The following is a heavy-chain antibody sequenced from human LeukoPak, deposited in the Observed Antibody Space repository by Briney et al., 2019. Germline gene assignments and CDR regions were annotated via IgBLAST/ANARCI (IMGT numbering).Heavy chain of an antibody. V-gene: IGHV3-7*01. Sequence: GSLRLSCAASGFTFSSYAMSWVRQAPGKGLEWVANIKQDGSEKYYVDSVKGRFTISRDNAKNSLYLQMNSLRAEDTAVYYCAREIVRLRLTDYWGQGTLVTVSS. CDR1: GFTFSSYA. J-gene: IGHJ4*02. D-gene: IGHD5-12*01. CDR3: AREIVRLRLTDY. CDR2: IKQDGSEK.